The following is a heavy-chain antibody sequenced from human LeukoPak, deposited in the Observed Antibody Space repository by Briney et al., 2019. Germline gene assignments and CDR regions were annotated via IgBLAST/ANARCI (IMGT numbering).Heavy chain of an antibody. CDR3: ARDTYTSVTAMDV. D-gene: IGHD4-17*01. CDR1: GYTFTRYG. Sequence: GASVKVSCKASGYTFTRYGISWVRQAPGQGLEWMGWISAYNGKTDYAQSVQARVTLSTDTSTSTAYMELRSLGSDDTAVYYCARDTYTSVTAMDVWGKGTTVTVSS. CDR2: ISAYNGKT. V-gene: IGHV1-18*01. J-gene: IGHJ6*03.